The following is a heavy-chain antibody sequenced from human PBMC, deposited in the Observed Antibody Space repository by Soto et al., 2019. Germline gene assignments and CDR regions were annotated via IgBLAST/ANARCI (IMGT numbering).Heavy chain of an antibody. J-gene: IGHJ4*02. CDR1: GGTFSSYT. CDR2: IIPILGIA. V-gene: IGHV1-69*02. D-gene: IGHD2-21*02. Sequence: QVQLVQSGAEVKKPGSSVKVSCKASGGTFSSYTISWVRQAPGQGLEWMGRIIPILGIANYAQKFQGRVTITADKSTSTAYMEMSSLRSEDTAVYYWARGRGDGGENYWGQGTLVTVSS. CDR3: ARGRGDGGENY.